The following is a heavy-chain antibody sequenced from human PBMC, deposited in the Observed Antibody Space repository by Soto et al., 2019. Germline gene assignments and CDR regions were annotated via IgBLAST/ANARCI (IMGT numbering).Heavy chain of an antibody. J-gene: IGHJ4*02. CDR2: INHSGST. CDR3: ARTSFMITFGGVIVRSHFDY. V-gene: IGHV4-34*01. CDR1: GGSFSGYY. D-gene: IGHD3-16*02. Sequence: SETLSLTCAVYGGSFSGYYWSWIRQPPGKGLEWIGEINHSGSTNYNPSLKSRVTISVDTSKNQFSLKLSSVTAADTAVYYCARTSFMITFGGVIVRSHFDYWGQGTLVTVSS.